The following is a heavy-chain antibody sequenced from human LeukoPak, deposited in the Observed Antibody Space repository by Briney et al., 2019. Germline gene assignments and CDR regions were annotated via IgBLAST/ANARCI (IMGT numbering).Heavy chain of an antibody. CDR1: GFTFSSYA. CDR2: VSSSDSSS. V-gene: IGHV3-23*01. Sequence: GGSLRLSCSASGFTFSSYAMTWVRQAPGKGLEWVSTVSSSDSSSYYADSVKGGFTISRDNSKNTLYLQMNSLRAEDTAVYYCAKGRGYCSGGSCYSDYWGQGTLVTVSS. D-gene: IGHD2-15*01. J-gene: IGHJ4*02. CDR3: AKGRGYCSGGSCYSDY.